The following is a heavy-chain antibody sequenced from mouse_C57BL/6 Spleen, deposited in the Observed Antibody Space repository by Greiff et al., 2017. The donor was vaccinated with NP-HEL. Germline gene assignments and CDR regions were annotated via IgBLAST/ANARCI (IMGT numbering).Heavy chain of an antibody. Sequence: VQLQQSGAELVRPGDSVKLSCTASGFNIKDDYMHWVKQRPEQGLEWIGWIDPENGDTEYASKFQGKATITADTSSNTAYLQLSSLTSEDTAVYYCTSETAQAAYWGQGTLVTVSA. D-gene: IGHD3-2*02. V-gene: IGHV14-4*01. CDR2: IDPENGDT. CDR3: TSETAQAAY. J-gene: IGHJ3*01. CDR1: GFNIKDDY.